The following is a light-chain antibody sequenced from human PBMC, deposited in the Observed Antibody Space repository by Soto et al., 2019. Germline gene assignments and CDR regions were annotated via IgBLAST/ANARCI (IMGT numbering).Light chain of an antibody. CDR2: EVT. J-gene: IGLJ1*01. V-gene: IGLV2-14*01. Sequence: QSGLTQPASVSGSPGQSITISCTGTSGDIGSYNRVSWYQQHPGKAPKLIIYEVTDRPSGVSNRFSGSKSGNTASLTISGLQAEDEAEYYCSSYTHINTRACVFGTGTKLTVL. CDR3: SSYTHINTRACV. CDR1: SGDIGSYNR.